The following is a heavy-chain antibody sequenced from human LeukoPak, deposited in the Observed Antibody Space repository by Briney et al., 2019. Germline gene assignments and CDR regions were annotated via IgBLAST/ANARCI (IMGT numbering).Heavy chain of an antibody. CDR2: ISAYNGNT. V-gene: IGHV1-18*01. CDR3: ARARGIAAAGQYFDY. CDR1: GYTFTSYD. Sequence: ASVKVSCKASGYTFTSYDISWVRQAPGQGLEWMGWISAYNGNTNYAQKLQGRVTMTTDTSTSTAYMELRSLRSDDTAVYYCARARGIAAAGQYFDYWGQGTLVTVSS. J-gene: IGHJ4*02. D-gene: IGHD6-13*01.